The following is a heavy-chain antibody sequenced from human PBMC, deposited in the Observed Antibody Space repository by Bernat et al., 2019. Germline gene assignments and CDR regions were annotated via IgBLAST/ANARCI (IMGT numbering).Heavy chain of an antibody. CDR2: TYVSGST. CDR1: GDSVSRGSYY. Sequence: QVQLQESGPGLVKPSQTLSLTCTVSGDSVSRGSYYWSWIQQPAGKGLEWIGLTYVSGSTSYNPSLKSRVTISVDTSKNQFSLNLTSVTAADTAVYYCARGRTPIDYWGQGNLVTVSS. CDR3: ARGRTPIDY. V-gene: IGHV4-61*02. D-gene: IGHD1-14*01. J-gene: IGHJ4*02.